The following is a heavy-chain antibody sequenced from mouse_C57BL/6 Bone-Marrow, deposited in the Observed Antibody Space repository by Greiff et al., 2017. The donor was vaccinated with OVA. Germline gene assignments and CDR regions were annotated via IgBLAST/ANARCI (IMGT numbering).Heavy chain of an antibody. D-gene: IGHD3-1*01. CDR1: GFTFSDYG. V-gene: IGHV5-17*01. Sequence: EVHLVESGGGLVKPGGSLKLSCAASGFTFSDYGMHWVRQAPEKGLEWVAYISSGSSTIYYADTVKGRFTISRDNAKNTLFLQMTSLRSEDTAMYYCARSLGGYCDYWGQGTTLTVSS. CDR2: ISSGSSTI. CDR3: ARSLGGYCDY. J-gene: IGHJ2*01.